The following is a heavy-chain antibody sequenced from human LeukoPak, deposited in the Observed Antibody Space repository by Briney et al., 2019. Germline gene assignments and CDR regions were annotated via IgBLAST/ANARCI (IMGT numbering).Heavy chain of an antibody. Sequence: SETLSLTCAVYGGSFSGYYWSWIRQPPGKGLEWIGEINHSGSTNYNPSLKSRVTISVDTSKNQFSLKLSSATAADTAVYYCARTFSSRSYYYYGMDVWGQGTTVTVSS. CDR1: GGSFSGYY. CDR3: ARTFSSRSYYYYGMDV. CDR2: INHSGST. J-gene: IGHJ6*02. V-gene: IGHV4-34*01. D-gene: IGHD2/OR15-2a*01.